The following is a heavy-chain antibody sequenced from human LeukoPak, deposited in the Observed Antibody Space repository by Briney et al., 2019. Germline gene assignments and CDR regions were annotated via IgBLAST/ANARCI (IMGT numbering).Heavy chain of an antibody. J-gene: IGHJ6*03. CDR3: SAFPRDYYYYYYMDV. CDR2: IRSKAYGGTT. D-gene: IGHD2/OR15-2a*01. Sequence: GGSLRLSCTASGFTFGDYAMSWVRQAPGKGLEWVGFIRSKAYGGTTEYAASVKGRFTISRDDSKSIAYLQMNSLKTEDTAVYYCSAFPRDYYYYYYMDVWGKGTTVTISS. CDR1: GFTFGDYA. V-gene: IGHV3-49*04.